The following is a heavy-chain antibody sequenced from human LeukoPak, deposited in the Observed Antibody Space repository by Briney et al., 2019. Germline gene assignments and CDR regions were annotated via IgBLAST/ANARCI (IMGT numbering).Heavy chain of an antibody. J-gene: IGHJ4*02. V-gene: IGHV4-59*08. D-gene: IGHD6-19*01. Sequence: SETLSLTCIVSGGSISPYYWSWIRQPPGSGLEWIAYIYYSGSTSYNPSLKSRVTISVDTSNNQFSLKLSSVTAADTAVYFCARHRVQLAGSYFDQWGQGTLVTVSS. CDR1: GGSISPYY. CDR3: ARHRVQLAGSYFDQ. CDR2: IYYSGST.